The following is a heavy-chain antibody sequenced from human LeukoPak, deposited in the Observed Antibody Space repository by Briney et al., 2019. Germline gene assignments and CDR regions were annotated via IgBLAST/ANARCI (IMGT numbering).Heavy chain of an antibody. D-gene: IGHD6-13*01. J-gene: IGHJ5*02. CDR2: ISGSGGST. V-gene: IGHV3-23*01. CDR3: AKDTVAAAGHNWFDP. Sequence: GGSLRLSCAASGFTFGSYAMSWVRQAPGKGLGWVSAISGSGGSTYYADSVKGRFTISRDNSENTLYLQMNSLRAEDTAVYYCAKDTVAAAGHNWFDPWGQGTLVTVSS. CDR1: GFTFGSYA.